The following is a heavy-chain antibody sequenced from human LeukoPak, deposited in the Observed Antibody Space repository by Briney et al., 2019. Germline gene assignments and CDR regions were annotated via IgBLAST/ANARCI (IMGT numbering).Heavy chain of an antibody. Sequence: GRSLRHSCAASGFTFSSYGMHWVRQAPGKGLEWVAVISYDGSNKYYADSVKGRFTISRDNSKNTLYPQMNSLRAEDTAVYYCAKVSGVFIVGAYDYWGQGTLVTVSS. CDR2: ISYDGSNK. D-gene: IGHD1-26*01. V-gene: IGHV3-30*18. J-gene: IGHJ4*02. CDR1: GFTFSSYG. CDR3: AKVSGVFIVGAYDY.